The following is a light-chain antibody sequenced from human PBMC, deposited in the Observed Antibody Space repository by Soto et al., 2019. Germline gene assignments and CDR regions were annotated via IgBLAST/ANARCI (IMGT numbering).Light chain of an antibody. CDR1: QSVSSSY. J-gene: IGKJ1*01. Sequence: PGERVTLSCRASQSVSSSYLAWYQQKPGQAPRLLIYGASSRATGIPDRFSGSGSGTDFTLTISRLEPEDFAVYYCQQYGSSSWTFGQGTKVDIK. CDR2: GAS. V-gene: IGKV3-20*01. CDR3: QQYGSSSWT.